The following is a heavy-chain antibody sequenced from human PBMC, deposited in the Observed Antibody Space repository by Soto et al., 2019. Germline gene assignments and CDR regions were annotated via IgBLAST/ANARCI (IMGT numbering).Heavy chain of an antibody. V-gene: IGHV4-31*03. Sequence: QAQLQESGPGLVKPSQTLSLTCTVSGGSISSGGYYWSWIRQHPGKGLEWIGYIYYSGSTYYNPSLKSRVTISVDTSKNQFSLKLSSVTAADTAVYYCARVRSNYYDSSGWSPPNWFDPWGQGTLVTVSS. CDR3: ARVRSNYYDSSGWSPPNWFDP. D-gene: IGHD3-22*01. CDR1: GGSISSGGYY. CDR2: IYYSGST. J-gene: IGHJ5*02.